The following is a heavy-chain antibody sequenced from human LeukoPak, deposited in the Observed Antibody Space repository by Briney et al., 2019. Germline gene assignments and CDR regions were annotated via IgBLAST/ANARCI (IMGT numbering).Heavy chain of an antibody. D-gene: IGHD4-17*01. CDR3: AREAYMTTVFDY. Sequence: GASVKVSCKASGYTFAVYYMHWVRQAPGQGLEWMGWINPNSGGTNYAQKFQGRVTMTRDTSISTAYMELSRLRSDDTAVYYCAREAYMTTVFDYWGQGTLVTVYS. CDR2: INPNSGGT. CDR1: GYTFAVYY. V-gene: IGHV1-2*02. J-gene: IGHJ4*02.